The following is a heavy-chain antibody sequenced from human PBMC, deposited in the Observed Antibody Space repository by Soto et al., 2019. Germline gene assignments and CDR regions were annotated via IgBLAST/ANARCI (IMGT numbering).Heavy chain of an antibody. CDR1: GGTFSNYA. J-gene: IGHJ5*02. Sequence: SVKVSCKASGGTFSNYAISWVRQAPGQGLEWMGGIIPIFGTANYAQKFQGRVTITADESTSTAYMELSSLRSEDTAVYYCASAVAATRRFDPWGQGTLVTVSS. V-gene: IGHV1-69*13. D-gene: IGHD6-19*01. CDR3: ASAVAATRRFDP. CDR2: IIPIFGTA.